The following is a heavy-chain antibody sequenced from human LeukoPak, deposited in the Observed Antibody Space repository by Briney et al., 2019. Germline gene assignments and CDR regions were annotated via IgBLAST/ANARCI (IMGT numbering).Heavy chain of an antibody. Sequence: GGSLRLSCAASGFTFSSYSMNWVRQAPGKGLEWVSYISSSSSTIYYADSVKGRSTISRDNAKNSLYLQMNSLRAEDTAVYYCARDLAYCGGDCYPTGNWFDPWGQGTLVTVSS. CDR1: GFTFSSYS. D-gene: IGHD2-21*01. V-gene: IGHV3-48*01. J-gene: IGHJ5*02. CDR2: ISSSSSTI. CDR3: ARDLAYCGGDCYPTGNWFDP.